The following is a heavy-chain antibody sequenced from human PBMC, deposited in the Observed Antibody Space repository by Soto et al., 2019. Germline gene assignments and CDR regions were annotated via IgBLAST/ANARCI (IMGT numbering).Heavy chain of an antibody. CDR2: MNPNSGNT. Sequence: QVQLVKSGTEVKKPGASVKVSCKASGYTFTSYDINWVRQATGQGLEWMGWMNPNSGNTGYAQKFKGRVTMTRNTSITTAYMELSSLRSEDTAVYYCARALSTGYCSTTSCSWADYWGQVTLVTVSS. J-gene: IGHJ4*02. V-gene: IGHV1-8*01. CDR3: ARALSTGYCSTTSCSWADY. D-gene: IGHD2-2*01. CDR1: GYTFTSYD.